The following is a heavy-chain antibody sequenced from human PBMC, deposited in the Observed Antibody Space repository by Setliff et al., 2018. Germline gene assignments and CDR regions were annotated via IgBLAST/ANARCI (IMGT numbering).Heavy chain of an antibody. J-gene: IGHJ4*02. Sequence: GASVKVSCKASGYVFSAYYIYWVRQAPGQGLEWMGWINPNNGGTNYAPKFQGSVTMTRDTSNSTDYMDLSRLTSDDTAVYYCAREVLSTVVAWDYWGQGTLVTVSS. D-gene: IGHD4-17*01. CDR2: INPNNGGT. V-gene: IGHV1-2*02. CDR1: GYVFSAYY. CDR3: AREVLSTVVAWDY.